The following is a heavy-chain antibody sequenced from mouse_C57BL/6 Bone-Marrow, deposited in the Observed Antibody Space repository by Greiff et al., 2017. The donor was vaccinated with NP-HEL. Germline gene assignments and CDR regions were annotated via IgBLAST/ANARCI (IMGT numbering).Heavy chain of an antibody. Sequence: VQLQQSGPELVKPGASVKIPCKASGYTFTDYNMDWVKQSPGQSLEWIGDINPNNGGTIYNQKFKGKATLTVDKSSSTAYMELRSLTSEDTAVYYCARWFPYWYFDVWGTGTTVTVSS. CDR2: INPNNGGT. J-gene: IGHJ1*03. CDR1: GYTFTDYN. D-gene: IGHD1-1*02. V-gene: IGHV1-18*01. CDR3: ARWFPYWYFDV.